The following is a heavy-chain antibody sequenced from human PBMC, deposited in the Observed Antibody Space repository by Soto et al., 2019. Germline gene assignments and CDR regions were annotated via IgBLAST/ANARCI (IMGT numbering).Heavy chain of an antibody. Sequence: SVKVSCKASGFTFTSSAVQWVRQARGQRLEWIGWIVVDSGNTNYAQKFQGRVTITRDMSTSTAHMELRSLRSEDTAMYYCVRATRSGWYHDAFDIWGQGTMVTVSS. D-gene: IGHD6-19*01. CDR2: IVVDSGNT. J-gene: IGHJ3*02. V-gene: IGHV1-58*01. CDR1: GFTFTSSA. CDR3: VRATRSGWYHDAFDI.